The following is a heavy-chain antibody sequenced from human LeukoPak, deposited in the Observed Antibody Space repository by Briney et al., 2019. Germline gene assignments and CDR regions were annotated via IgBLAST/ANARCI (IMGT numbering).Heavy chain of an antibody. CDR2: IYKDGST. V-gene: IGHV3-53*01. D-gene: IGHD3-10*01. Sequence: GGSLRLSCGVSGFTISDNYMTWVRQAPGKGLEWVSVIYKDGSTYYADSVKGRFTISRDNSKNTLYLQMNSLRAEDTAVYYCARDLAESVGFALGYWGQGVLVTVSS. J-gene: IGHJ4*02. CDR3: ARDLAESVGFALGY. CDR1: GFTISDNY.